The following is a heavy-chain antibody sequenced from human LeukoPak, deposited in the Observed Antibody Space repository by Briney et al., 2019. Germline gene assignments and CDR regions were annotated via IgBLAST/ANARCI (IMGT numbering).Heavy chain of an antibody. Sequence: ASVKVSCKASGYTFTSYAMNWVRRAPGQGLEWMGWINTNTGNPTYAQGFTGRFVFSLDTPVSTAYLQISSLKAEDTAVYYCARETRYSSSWLNWFDPWGQGTLVTVSS. CDR2: INTNTGNP. D-gene: IGHD6-13*01. CDR1: GYTFTSYA. CDR3: ARETRYSSSWLNWFDP. J-gene: IGHJ5*02. V-gene: IGHV7-4-1*02.